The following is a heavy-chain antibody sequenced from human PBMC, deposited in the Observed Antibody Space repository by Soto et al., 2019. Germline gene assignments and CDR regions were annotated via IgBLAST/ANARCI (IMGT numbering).Heavy chain of an antibody. J-gene: IGHJ4*02. D-gene: IGHD3-3*01. CDR3: AKVPRTSNFGYYRF. V-gene: IGHV3-30*18. CDR1: GDTLKNSV. CDR2: VWKDGSNR. Sequence: RLCSAASGDTLKNSVIPGSLKTPGKGLEWVAGVWKDGSNRYYVDSVKGRFTISRDNSKTTLYLQMNSLRDEDTAVYFCAKVPRTSNFGYYRFWGQGTLVTVSS.